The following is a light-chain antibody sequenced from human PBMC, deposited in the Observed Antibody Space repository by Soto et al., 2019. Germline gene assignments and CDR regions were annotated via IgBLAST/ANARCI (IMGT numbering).Light chain of an antibody. CDR1: SGHSSYI. CDR2: LEGSGSY. J-gene: IGLJ3*02. CDR3: ETWDSNSWV. V-gene: IGLV4-60*02. Sequence: QPVLTQSSSASASLGSSVKLTCTLSSGHSSYIIAWHQQQPGKAPRYLMKLEGSGSYNKGSGVPDRFSGSSSGADRYLTTSNLQFEDEADYYCETWDSNSWVFGGGTKVNVL.